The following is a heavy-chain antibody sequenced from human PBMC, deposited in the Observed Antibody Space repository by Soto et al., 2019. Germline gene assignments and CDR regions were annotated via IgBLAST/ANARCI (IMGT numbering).Heavy chain of an antibody. Sequence: EVQLVESGGGLVQPGGSLRLSCAASGFTFSSYSMNWVRQAPGKGLEWVSYISSSSSSTIYYADSVKGRFTISRDNAKNSLYLQMNSLRDEDTAVYYCARIPYSSGWPALDYWGQGTLVTVSS. V-gene: IGHV3-48*02. CDR2: ISSSSSSTI. CDR3: ARIPYSSGWPALDY. CDR1: GFTFSSYS. J-gene: IGHJ4*02. D-gene: IGHD6-19*01.